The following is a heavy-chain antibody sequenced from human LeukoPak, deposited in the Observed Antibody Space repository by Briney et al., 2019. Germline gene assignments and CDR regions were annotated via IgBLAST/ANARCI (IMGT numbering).Heavy chain of an antibody. CDR1: GYTFTGYY. V-gene: IGHV1-2*02. D-gene: IGHD4-17*01. CDR2: INPNSGGT. J-gene: IGHJ4*02. CDR3: AKSTSDYGDYGWLDY. Sequence: ASVKVSCKASGYTFTGYYMHWVRQAPGQGLEWMGWINPNSGGTNYAQKFQGRVTMTRDTSISTAYMELSRLRAEDTAVYYCAKSTSDYGDYGWLDYWGQGTLVTVSS.